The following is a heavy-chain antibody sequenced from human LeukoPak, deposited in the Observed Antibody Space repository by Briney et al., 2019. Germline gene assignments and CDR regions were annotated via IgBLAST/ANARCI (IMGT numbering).Heavy chain of an antibody. CDR1: GYTFTGYY. V-gene: IGHV1-2*04. CDR2: INPNSGGT. J-gene: IGHJ4*02. CDR3: ARWGDPYYYGSGSYFTAADY. D-gene: IGHD3-10*01. Sequence: GASVKVSCKASGYTFTGYYMHWVRQAPGQGLEWMGWINPNSGGTNYAQKFQGWVTMTRDTSISTAYMELSRLRSEDTAVYYCARWGDPYYYGSGSYFTAADYWGQGTLVTVSS.